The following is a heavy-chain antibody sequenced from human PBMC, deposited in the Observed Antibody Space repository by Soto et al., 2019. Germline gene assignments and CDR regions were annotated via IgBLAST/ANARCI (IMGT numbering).Heavy chain of an antibody. D-gene: IGHD3-22*01. Sequence: SVKVSCKASGGTFSSYAISWVRQAPGQGLEWMGGIIPIFGTANYAQEFQGRVTITADESTSTAYMELSSLRSEDTAVYYCARGYYDSSGSMHYYYYYGMDVWG. V-gene: IGHV1-69*13. J-gene: IGHJ6*02. CDR3: ARGYYDSSGSMHYYYYYGMDV. CDR1: GGTFSSYA. CDR2: IIPIFGTA.